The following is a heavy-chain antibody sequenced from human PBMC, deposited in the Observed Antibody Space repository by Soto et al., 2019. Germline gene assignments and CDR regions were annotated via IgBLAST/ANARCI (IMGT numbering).Heavy chain of an antibody. J-gene: IGHJ6*03. CDR3: ARGGEQLVLVYYYYYMDV. D-gene: IGHD6-6*01. CDR1: GYTFTSYD. V-gene: IGHV1-8*01. Sequence: ASVKVSRKASGYTFTSYDINWVRQATGQGLEWMGWMNPNSGNTGYAQKLQGRVTMTRNTSISTAYMELSSLRSEDTAVYYCARGGEQLVLVYYYYYMDVWGKGTTVTVSS. CDR2: MNPNSGNT.